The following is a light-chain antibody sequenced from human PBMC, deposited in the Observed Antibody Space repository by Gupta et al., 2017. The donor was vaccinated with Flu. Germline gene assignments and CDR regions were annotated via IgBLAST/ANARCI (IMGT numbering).Light chain of an antibody. CDR2: KAS. V-gene: IGKV1-5*03. CDR1: QSLSSW. J-gene: IGKJ4*01. CDR3: QQEDSSSVT. Sequence: PSTVSGYVGDRVTITGRASQSLSSWLAWYQQKPGKAPKLLIYKASNLESGVPARFSGSGSGTEFTLTISSLQPEDFAAYYCQQEDSSSVTFGRGSKVEI.